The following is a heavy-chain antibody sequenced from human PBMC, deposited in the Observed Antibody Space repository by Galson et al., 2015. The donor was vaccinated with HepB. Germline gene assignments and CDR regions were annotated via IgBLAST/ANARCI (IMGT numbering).Heavy chain of an antibody. D-gene: IGHD3-3*02. V-gene: IGHV2-5*01. CDR1: GFSLSSSAVG. CDR2: IYWNDDK. Sequence: PALVKPTQTLTLTCTFSGFSLSSSAVGVGWIRQPPGKALEWVAVIYWNDDKRYTPSLRSRLTIIKDTSKNQVVLTMTNMDPVDTATYYCAHRPTLNKSFSVWGQGTLVTVSS. CDR3: AHRPTLNKSFSV. J-gene: IGHJ4*02.